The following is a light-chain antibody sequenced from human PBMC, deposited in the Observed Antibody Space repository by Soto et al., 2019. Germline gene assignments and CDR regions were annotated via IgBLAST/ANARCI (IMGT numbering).Light chain of an antibody. J-gene: IGLJ1*01. CDR1: SSNIGAGYD. Sequence: QSVLTQPPSVSGAPGQRVTISCTGSSSNIGAGYDLHWYQQLPGTAPKLLIYASINRPSGVPDRFSGSKSGTSASLAITGLQAEDEADYYCQSYDSSLSGDVFGTGTKVTVL. CDR2: ASI. V-gene: IGLV1-40*01. CDR3: QSYDSSLSGDV.